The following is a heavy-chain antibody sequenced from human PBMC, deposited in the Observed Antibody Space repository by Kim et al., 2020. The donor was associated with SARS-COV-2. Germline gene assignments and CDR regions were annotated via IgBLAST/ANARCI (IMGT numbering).Heavy chain of an antibody. Sequence: SQTLSLTCAISGDSVSSNTAAWNWIRQSPSRGLEFLGRTYFRSKWFNYYAISVLGRITVKADISKNQFSLLLDSVNPEDTAVYYCARGGVSFDDWGQGILVTVSS. V-gene: IGHV6-1*01. J-gene: IGHJ4*02. D-gene: IGHD1-26*01. CDR3: ARGGVSFDD. CDR2: TYFRSKWFN. CDR1: GDSVSSNTAA.